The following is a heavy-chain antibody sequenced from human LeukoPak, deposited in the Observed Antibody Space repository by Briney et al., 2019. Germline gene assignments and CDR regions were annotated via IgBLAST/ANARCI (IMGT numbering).Heavy chain of an antibody. J-gene: IGHJ4*02. D-gene: IGHD1-26*01. Sequence: RGSPRLSCAASGFTFSSYEMNWVRQAPGKGLEWVSAISSSGGSTYYADSVKGRFTISRDNSKNTLYLQMNSLRAEDTAVYYCAIIPTYSGSYKPRGGYWGEGTLVTVSS. CDR3: AIIPTYSGSYKPRGGY. CDR2: ISSSGGST. CDR1: GFTFSSYE. V-gene: IGHV3-23*01.